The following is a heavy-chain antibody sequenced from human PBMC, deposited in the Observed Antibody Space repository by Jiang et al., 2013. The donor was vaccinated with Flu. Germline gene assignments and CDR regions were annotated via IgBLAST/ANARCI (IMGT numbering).Heavy chain of an antibody. J-gene: IGHJ4*02. CDR3: ARHRLWLLLPDY. Sequence: PGLVKPSETLSLTCTVSGATISSSNYNWGWIRQPPGKGLEWIGSIYYSGSTYYNSSLQSRVTISVDTSKNQFSLKMTSMTAADTAIYFCARHRLWLLLPDYWGQGTLVTVSS. CDR1: GATISSSNYN. V-gene: IGHV4-39*01. D-gene: IGHD5-12*01. CDR2: IYYSGST.